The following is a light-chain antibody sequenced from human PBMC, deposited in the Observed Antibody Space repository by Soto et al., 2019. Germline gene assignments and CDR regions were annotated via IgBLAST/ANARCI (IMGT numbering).Light chain of an antibody. CDR3: QQYNNWPPTT. Sequence: EIVMTQSPDTLPVSPGERAALFCRASQSVSSNLAWYQQKPGQAPRLLIYGASTRATGIPARFSGSGSGTEFTLTISSLQSEDFAVYYCQQYNNWPPTTFGQGTRLEIK. CDR1: QSVSSN. CDR2: GAS. V-gene: IGKV3-15*01. J-gene: IGKJ5*01.